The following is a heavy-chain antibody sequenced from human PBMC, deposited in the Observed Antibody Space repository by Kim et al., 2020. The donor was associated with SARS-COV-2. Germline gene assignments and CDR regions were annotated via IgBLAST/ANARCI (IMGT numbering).Heavy chain of an antibody. D-gene: IGHD3-3*01. J-gene: IGHJ6*02. Sequence: SETLSLTCAVYGGSFSGYYWSWIRQPPGKGLEWIGEINHSGSTNYNPSLKSRVTISVDTSKNQFSLKLSSVTAADTAVYYCARGRGGTSRITIFGVLRVGMDVWGQGTTVTVSS. CDR3: ARGRGGTSRITIFGVLRVGMDV. V-gene: IGHV4-34*01. CDR1: GGSFSGYY. CDR2: INHSGST.